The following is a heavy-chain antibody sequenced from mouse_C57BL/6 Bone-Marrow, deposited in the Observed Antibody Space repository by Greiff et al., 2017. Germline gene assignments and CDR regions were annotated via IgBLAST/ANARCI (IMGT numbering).Heavy chain of an antibody. V-gene: IGHV1-55*01. CDR3: AREDAGYYLYYAMDY. D-gene: IGHD2-3*01. J-gene: IGHJ4*01. CDR2: IYPGSGST. Sequence: QVQLQQPGAELVKPGASVKMSCKASGYTFTSYWITWVKQRPGQGLEWIGDIYPGSGSTNYNEKFKSKATLTVDTSSSTAYMQLSSLTSEDSAVYYCAREDAGYYLYYAMDYWGQGTSVTVSS. CDR1: GYTFTSYW.